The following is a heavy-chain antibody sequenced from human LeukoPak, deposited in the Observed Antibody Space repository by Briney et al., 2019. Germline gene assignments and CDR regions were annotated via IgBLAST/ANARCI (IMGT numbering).Heavy chain of an antibody. Sequence: PGGSLRLSCAASGFTFDDYTMHWVRQAPGKGLECVSLISWDGGSTYYADSVKGRFTISRDNSKNSLYLQMNSLRTEDTALYYCATGAYYMDVWGKGTTVTVSS. CDR3: ATGAYYMDV. V-gene: IGHV3-43*01. J-gene: IGHJ6*03. CDR2: ISWDGGST. CDR1: GFTFDDYT.